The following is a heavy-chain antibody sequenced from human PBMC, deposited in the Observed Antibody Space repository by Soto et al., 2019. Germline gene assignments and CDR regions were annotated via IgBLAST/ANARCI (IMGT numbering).Heavy chain of an antibody. CDR3: ATADDTVLVSAPTTPFYM. CDR2: LRGKADGGTT. J-gene: IGHJ3*01. Sequence: EVQLVESGGGLVKPGGSLRLYCKASDFTLNNAWMNEVRQSPGKGQEWVGRLRGKADGGTTEYGAPVKSRFTISRDDSKNTVYRQMNSLKTEDTAGYYCATADDTVLVSAPTTPFYMWGQGTIVTVSS. D-gene: IGHD2-21*02. CDR1: DFTLNNAW. V-gene: IGHV3-15*07.